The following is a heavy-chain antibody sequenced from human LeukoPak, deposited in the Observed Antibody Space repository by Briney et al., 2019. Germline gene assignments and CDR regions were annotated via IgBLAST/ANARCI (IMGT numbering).Heavy chain of an antibody. CDR1: GGSISNSNW. V-gene: IGHV4-4*02. Sequence: SGTLSLTCTVSGGSISNSNWWSWVRQPPGKGLEWIGEIYHSGSTRYNPSLKSRVSISVDNSKNQFSLKVTSVIAADTAIYYCARVLHASGSFGVFDYWGQGTLVTVSS. J-gene: IGHJ4*02. D-gene: IGHD3-10*01. CDR2: IYHSGST. CDR3: ARVLHASGSFGVFDY.